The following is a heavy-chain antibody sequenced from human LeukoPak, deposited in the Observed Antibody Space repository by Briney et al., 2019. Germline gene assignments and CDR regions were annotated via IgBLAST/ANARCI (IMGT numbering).Heavy chain of an antibody. CDR3: ARAPGGWFGEEGYYFDY. V-gene: IGHV3-48*01. D-gene: IGHD3-10*01. CDR1: GFTFSSYS. J-gene: IGHJ4*02. Sequence: GGSLRLSCAASGFTFSSYSMNWVRQAPGKGLEWVSYISSSSSTIYYADSVKGRFTISRDKAKNSLYLQMNSLRAEDTAVYYCARAPGGWFGEEGYYFDYWGQGTLVTVSS. CDR2: ISSSSSTI.